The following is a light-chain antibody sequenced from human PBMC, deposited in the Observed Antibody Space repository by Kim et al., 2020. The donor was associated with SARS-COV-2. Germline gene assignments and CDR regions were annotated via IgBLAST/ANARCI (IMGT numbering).Light chain of an antibody. CDR3: NSRDSSGDHVV. CDR1: SLRTSY. CDR2: GKN. V-gene: IGLV3-19*01. Sequence: ALGQTFRITCQGDSLRTSYASWYQQKPGQPPILVIYGKNNRPSGIPDRFSGSYSGNTASLTVTGAQAVDEADYYCNSRDSSGDHVVFGGGTQLTVL. J-gene: IGLJ2*01.